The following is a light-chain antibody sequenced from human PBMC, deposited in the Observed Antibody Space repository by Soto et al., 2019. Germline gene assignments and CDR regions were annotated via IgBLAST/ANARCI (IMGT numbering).Light chain of an antibody. CDR1: QRISTW. CDR2: KAS. CDR3: QQYNSYST. V-gene: IGKV1-5*03. J-gene: IGKJ1*01. Sequence: DIQMTQSPSTLSASVGDRVTITCRASQRISTWLAWYQQKPGKAPKLLVYKASTLERGVPSRFRGSGSGTEFPLTLSSLQPDDFAPYYCQQYNSYSTFGQGTKVAIK.